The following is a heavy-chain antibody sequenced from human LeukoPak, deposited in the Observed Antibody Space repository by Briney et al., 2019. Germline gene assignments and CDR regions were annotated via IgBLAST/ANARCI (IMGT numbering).Heavy chain of an antibody. CDR1: GFTFSSYS. V-gene: IGHV3-9*01. Sequence: PGGSLRLSCAASGFTFSSYSMTWVRQAPGKGLEWVSGISWNSGSIDYADSVKGRFTISRDNAKNSLYLQMNSLRAEDTALYYCAKDMGYYDSSGYYDYWGQGTLVTVSS. CDR2: ISWNSGSI. J-gene: IGHJ4*02. CDR3: AKDMGYYDSSGYYDY. D-gene: IGHD3-22*01.